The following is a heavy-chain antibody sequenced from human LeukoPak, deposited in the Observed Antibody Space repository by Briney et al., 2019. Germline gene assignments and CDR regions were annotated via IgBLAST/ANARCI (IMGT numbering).Heavy chain of an antibody. CDR2: INPSGGST. D-gene: IGHD5-18*01. J-gene: IGHJ5*02. V-gene: IGHV1-46*01. Sequence: ASVKVSCKASGYTFTSYYTHWVRQAPGQGLEWMGIINPSGGSTSYAQKFQGRVTMTRDTSTSTAYMELSSLRSEDTAVYYCARAYTAMVYWLDPWGQRTLVTVSS. CDR3: ARAYTAMVYWLDP. CDR1: GYTFTSYY.